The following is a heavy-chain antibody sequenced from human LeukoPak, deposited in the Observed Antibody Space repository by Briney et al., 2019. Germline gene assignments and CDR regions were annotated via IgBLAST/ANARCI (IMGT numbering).Heavy chain of an antibody. J-gene: IGHJ4*02. Sequence: GGSLRLSCAASGFAFSSYWMSWVRQTPGKGLEWVATMDGGGSATYYVDSVKGRFTITRDNAKNSLFLQMNSLRAEDTALYYCANEEWYRFDYWGQGTLVTVPS. V-gene: IGHV3-7*03. D-gene: IGHD2-8*01. CDR2: MDGGGSAT. CDR3: ANEEWYRFDY. CDR1: GFAFSSYW.